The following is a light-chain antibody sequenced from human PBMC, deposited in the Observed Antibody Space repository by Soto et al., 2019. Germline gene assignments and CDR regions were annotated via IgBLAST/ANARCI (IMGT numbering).Light chain of an antibody. CDR2: AAS. J-gene: IGKJ2*01. Sequence: DIQITQSPSSVSASVGARVTITSRAIQGISSWLAWYQQKPGKAPKLLIYAASSLQSGVPSRFSGSGSGTDFTLTIRSRQLEDFATFYCQQANSFPYTFGQGTKLEIK. V-gene: IGKV1-12*02. CDR1: QGISSW. CDR3: QQANSFPYT.